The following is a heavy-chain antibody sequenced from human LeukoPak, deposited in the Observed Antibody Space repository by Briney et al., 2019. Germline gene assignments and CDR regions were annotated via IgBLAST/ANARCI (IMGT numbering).Heavy chain of an antibody. J-gene: IGHJ6*04. V-gene: IGHV1-46*01. CDR2: INPSGGST. D-gene: IGHD3-3*01. CDR1: GYTFTSYY. CDR3: ARGLTIFGVVSPRGMDV. Sequence: GASVKVSCKASGYTFTSYYMHWVRQAPGQGLEWMGIINPSGGSTSYAQKFQGRVTMTRDTSTSTVYMELSRLRSDDTAVYYCARGLTIFGVVSPRGMDVWGKGTTATVSS.